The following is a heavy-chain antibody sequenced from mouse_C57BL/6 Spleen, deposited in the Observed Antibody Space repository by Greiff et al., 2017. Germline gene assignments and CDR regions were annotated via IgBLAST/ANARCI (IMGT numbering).Heavy chain of an antibody. Sequence: VQLQQSGPGMVKPSQSLSLTCTVTGYSITSGYDWHWIRHFPGNKLEWMGYISYSGSTNYNPSLKSRISITHDTSKNHFFLKLNSVTTEDTATYYCARRNYYGSSYDWYFDVWGTGTTVTVSS. V-gene: IGHV3-1*01. D-gene: IGHD1-1*01. CDR2: ISYSGST. CDR3: ARRNYYGSSYDWYFDV. J-gene: IGHJ1*03. CDR1: GYSITSGYD.